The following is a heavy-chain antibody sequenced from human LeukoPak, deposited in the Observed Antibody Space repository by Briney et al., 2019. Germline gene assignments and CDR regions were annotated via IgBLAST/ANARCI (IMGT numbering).Heavy chain of an antibody. Sequence: SETLSLTCTVSGGSISSGSHYWSWIRQPAGKGLEWIGRIYSSGNTNYNPSLKSRVTISLDTSKNPFSLNLSSVTAADTAVYYCAGEVGGSWFDPWGLGTLVTVSS. J-gene: IGHJ5*02. CDR1: GGSISSGSHY. CDR3: AGEVGGSWFDP. D-gene: IGHD1-26*01. CDR2: IYSSGNT. V-gene: IGHV4-61*02.